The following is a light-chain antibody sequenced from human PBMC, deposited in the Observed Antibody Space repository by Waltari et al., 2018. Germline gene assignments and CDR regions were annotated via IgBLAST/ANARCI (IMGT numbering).Light chain of an antibody. J-gene: IGKJ5*01. CDR3: QQFKSFLFT. CDR1: QGTNNY. CDR2: GTS. Sequence: DIQLTQSPSFLSASVGDRVTITCRASQGTNNYLAWYQQKPGKAPNLLIYGTSTLQSGFPSRFSGSQSGTEFTLTISSLQPEEFATYYCQQFKSFLFTFGQGTRLDIK. V-gene: IGKV1-9*01.